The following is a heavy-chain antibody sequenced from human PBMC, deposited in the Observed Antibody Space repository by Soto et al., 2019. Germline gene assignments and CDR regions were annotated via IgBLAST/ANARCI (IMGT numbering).Heavy chain of an antibody. CDR3: ARSSGPHGPFDY. J-gene: IGHJ4*02. V-gene: IGHV3-30-3*01. CDR1: GFTFSSYA. Sequence: QVQLVESGGGVVQPGRSLRLSCAASGFTFSSYAMHWVRQAPGKGLEWVAVISYDGSNKYYADSVKGRFTISRDNSKNTLYLQINSLRAEDTAVYYCARSSGPHGPFDYWGQGTLVTVSS. CDR2: ISYDGSNK. D-gene: IGHD6-19*01.